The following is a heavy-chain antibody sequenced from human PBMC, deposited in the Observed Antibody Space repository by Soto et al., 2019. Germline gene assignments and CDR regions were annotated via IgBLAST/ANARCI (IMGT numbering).Heavy chain of an antibody. CDR2: IYPGDSDT. Sequence: ETLSLTCTVSGDSFTSYWIGWVRQMPGKGLEWMGIIYPGDSDTRYSPSFQGQVTISADKSNSTAYLQWSSLKASDTAMYYCAISYSSGWLYYYYYGMDVWGQGTTVTVSS. V-gene: IGHV5-51*01. J-gene: IGHJ6*02. D-gene: IGHD6-19*01. CDR3: AISYSSGWLYYYYYGMDV. CDR1: GDSFTSYW.